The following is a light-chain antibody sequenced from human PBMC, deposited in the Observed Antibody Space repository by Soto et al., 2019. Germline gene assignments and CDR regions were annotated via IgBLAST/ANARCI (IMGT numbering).Light chain of an antibody. CDR1: SSDIGDYNY. Sequence: ALTQPASVSGSPGQSITISCTGTSSDIGDYNYVSWYQQHPGKAPKLMISEVSNRPSGVSNRFSGSKSGNTASLTISGLQAEDEADYYCSSYTSSSTLVVFGGGTKLTVL. CDR2: EVS. V-gene: IGLV2-14*01. J-gene: IGLJ2*01. CDR3: SSYTSSSTLVV.